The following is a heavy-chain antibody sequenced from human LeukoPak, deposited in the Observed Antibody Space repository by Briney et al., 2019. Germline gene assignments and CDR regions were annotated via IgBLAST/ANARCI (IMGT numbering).Heavy chain of an antibody. J-gene: IGHJ4*02. CDR2: ISGSGVST. D-gene: IGHD1-1*01. CDR1: GFTFRTSG. Sequence: GGSLRLSCAASGFTFRTSGMSWVRQAPGKGLEWVSAISGSGVSTYYADSVKGRFTISRDNSKNTLYLQMNSLRAEDTALYYCAKGLERESRLDSWGQGTLVTVSS. V-gene: IGHV3-23*01. CDR3: AKGLERESRLDS.